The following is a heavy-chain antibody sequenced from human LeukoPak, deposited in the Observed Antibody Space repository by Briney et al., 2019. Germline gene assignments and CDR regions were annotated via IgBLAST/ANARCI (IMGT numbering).Heavy chain of an antibody. D-gene: IGHD6-19*01. V-gene: IGHV4-39*07. Sequence: SETLSLTCTVSGGSISSYYWSWIRQPPGKGLEWIGSIYYSGSTYYNPSLKSRVTISVDTSKNQFSLKLSSVTAADTAVYYCARFAVAGTRYFDYWGQGTLVTVSS. CDR2: IYYSGST. J-gene: IGHJ4*02. CDR1: GGSISSYY. CDR3: ARFAVAGTRYFDY.